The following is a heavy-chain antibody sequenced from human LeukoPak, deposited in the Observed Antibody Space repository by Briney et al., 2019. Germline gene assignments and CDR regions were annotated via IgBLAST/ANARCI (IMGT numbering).Heavy chain of an antibody. Sequence: LSCXASGFTFXXXXMSXXXQXXXXGLEWVSAISGSGGSTYYADSVKGRFTISRDNSKNTLYLQMNSLRAEDTAVYYCAKKLRRIIWGQGTLVTVSS. CDR2: ISGSGGST. CDR3: AKKLRRII. CDR1: GFTFXXXX. V-gene: IGHV3-23*01. J-gene: IGHJ4*02. D-gene: IGHD3-16*01.